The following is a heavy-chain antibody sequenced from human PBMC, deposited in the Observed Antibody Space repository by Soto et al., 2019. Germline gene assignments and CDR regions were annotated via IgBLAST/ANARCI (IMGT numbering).Heavy chain of an antibody. Sequence: EVHLLESGGGLVQPGGSLRLSCAASGFTFSSYAMSWVRQAPGKGLEWVSAISSSGGDTYYTDSVKGRFTISRDNSKNTLYLQMHSLSPEDTAVYYCAKRYYYYNSGLWDYWGQGTLVTVSS. CDR2: ISSSGGDT. D-gene: IGHD3-16*01. CDR1: GFTFSSYA. CDR3: AKRYYYYNSGLWDY. J-gene: IGHJ4*02. V-gene: IGHV3-23*01.